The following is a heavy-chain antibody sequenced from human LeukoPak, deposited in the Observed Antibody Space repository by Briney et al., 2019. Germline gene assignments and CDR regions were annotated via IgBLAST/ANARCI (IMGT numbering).Heavy chain of an antibody. V-gene: IGHV4-59*01. D-gene: IGHD1-7*01. CDR2: IYYSGST. Sequence: SETLSLTCTVSGASISSYYWTWIRQPPGKGLEWIGYIYYSGSTNYNPSLKSRVTISVDTSKNQFSLKLSSVTAADTAVYYCASGTTRRSPNYSVPLPPHYWGQGTLVTVSS. J-gene: IGHJ4*02. CDR1: GASISSYY. CDR3: ASGTTRRSPNYSVPLPPHY.